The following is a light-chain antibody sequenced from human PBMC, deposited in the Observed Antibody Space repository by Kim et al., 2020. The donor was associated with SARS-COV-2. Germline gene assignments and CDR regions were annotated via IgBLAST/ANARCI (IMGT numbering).Light chain of an antibody. Sequence: DIQMTQSPSTLSASVGDRVSITCRASQSISSWLAWYQQKPGKAPKLLIYKASSLESGVPSRFSGSGSGTEFTLTFSSLQPDDFATYYCQQYNSYPYTFGQGTKLEI. CDR3: QQYNSYPYT. V-gene: IGKV1-5*03. CDR1: QSISSW. CDR2: KAS. J-gene: IGKJ2*01.